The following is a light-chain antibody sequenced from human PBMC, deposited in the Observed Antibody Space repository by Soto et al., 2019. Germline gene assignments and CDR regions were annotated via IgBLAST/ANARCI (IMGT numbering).Light chain of an antibody. Sequence: QSVLTQPPSASGTPGQRVTISCSGSSSNIGSHTVNWYQQLPGTAPKLLIYSNNQRPSGVPDRFSGSKSGTSASLAVSGLRSEDDADYYCETWDDSLNGWVFGGGTKVTVL. V-gene: IGLV1-44*01. J-gene: IGLJ3*02. CDR3: ETWDDSLNGWV. CDR1: SSNIGSHT. CDR2: SNN.